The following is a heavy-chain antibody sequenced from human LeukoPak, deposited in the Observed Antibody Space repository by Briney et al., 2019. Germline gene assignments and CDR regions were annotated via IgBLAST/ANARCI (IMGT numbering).Heavy chain of an antibody. Sequence: GGSLRLSCAASGFTFSSYGMHWVRQAPGKGLEWVAFIRYDGSNKYYADSVKGRFTISRDNSKNTLYLQMNSLRSEDTAVYYCARGDAGYYDSSGYDYWGQGTLVTVSS. D-gene: IGHD3-22*01. CDR1: GFTFSSYG. J-gene: IGHJ4*02. CDR2: IRYDGSNK. CDR3: ARGDAGYYDSSGYDY. V-gene: IGHV3-30*02.